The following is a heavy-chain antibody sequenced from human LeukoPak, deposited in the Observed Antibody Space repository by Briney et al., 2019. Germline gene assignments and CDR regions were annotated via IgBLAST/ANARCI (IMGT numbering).Heavy chain of an antibody. CDR1: GFTFSSYA. D-gene: IGHD3-10*01. J-gene: IGHJ4*02. V-gene: IGHV3-23*01. CDR3: AKVRGDYDGSGRPPAHLDY. Sequence: WGSLRLSCAASGFTFSSYAMSWLRQAPGKGLEGVSTISGGGGSTYYADSVKGRFTISRDNSKNTLELQMNSLRAEDTAVSYCAKVRGDYDGSGRPPAHLDYWGQGTLVTVSS. CDR2: ISGGGGST.